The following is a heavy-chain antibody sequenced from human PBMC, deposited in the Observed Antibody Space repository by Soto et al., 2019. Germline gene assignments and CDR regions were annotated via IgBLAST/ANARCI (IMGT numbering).Heavy chain of an antibody. V-gene: IGHV1-3*01. CDR1: EYTFTSYA. CDR3: ARELQGLYYFDY. CDR2: INAGNGNT. Sequence: ASVKVSCKDSEYTFTSYAMHWVRQAPGQSLEWIGWINAGNGNTKYSQNFQGRVTITRDTSASTAYMELSSLRSEDTAVYYCARELQGLYYFDYWGLGTLVTVSS. J-gene: IGHJ4*02. D-gene: IGHD4-4*01.